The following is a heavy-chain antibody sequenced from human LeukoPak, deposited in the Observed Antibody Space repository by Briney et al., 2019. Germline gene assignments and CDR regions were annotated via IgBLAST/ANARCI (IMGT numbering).Heavy chain of an antibody. CDR1: GGALSSYY. V-gene: IGHV4-4*07. D-gene: IGHD3-3*01. J-gene: IGHJ3*02. Sequence: SETLSLTCTVSGGALSSYYWSWIRQPAAKGLEWIGRISTSGNTNYNPSLKSRVAMSVDTSKNQFSLKLSSVTAADTAVYYCARGVYYDVWSGYYSGAFDIWGQGTMVTVSS. CDR3: ARGVYYDVWSGYYSGAFDI. CDR2: ISTSGNT.